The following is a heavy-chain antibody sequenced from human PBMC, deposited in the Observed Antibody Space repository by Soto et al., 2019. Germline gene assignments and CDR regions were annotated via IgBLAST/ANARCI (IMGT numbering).Heavy chain of an antibody. J-gene: IGHJ6*02. CDR1: GGSISSGDYY. V-gene: IGHV4-30-4*01. CDR2: IYYSGST. CDR3: ARSMVRGVISGLAYGMDV. D-gene: IGHD3-10*01. Sequence: NPSETLSLTCTVSGGSISSGDYYWSWIRQPPGKGLEWIGYIYYSGSTYYNPSLKSRVTISVDTSKNQFSLKLSSVTAADTAVYYCARSMVRGVISGLAYGMDVWGQGTTVTVTS.